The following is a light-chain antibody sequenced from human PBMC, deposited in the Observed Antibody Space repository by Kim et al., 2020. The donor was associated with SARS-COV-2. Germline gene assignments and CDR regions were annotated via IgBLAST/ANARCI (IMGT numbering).Light chain of an antibody. CDR3: EEYNNWVLA. V-gene: IGKV3-15*01. CDR1: QSVSSN. Sequence: EIVMTQSPATLSVSPGERATLSCRASQSVSSNLAGYQEKPGQAPRLLIYGASTRATGIPARFRGSGSGTEFTLTISSLQSEDFAVYYCEEYNNWVLAFGGGTKVDSK. CDR2: GAS. J-gene: IGKJ4*01.